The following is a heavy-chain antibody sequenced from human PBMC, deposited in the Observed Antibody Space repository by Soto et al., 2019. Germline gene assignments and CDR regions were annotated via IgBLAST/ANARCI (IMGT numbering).Heavy chain of an antibody. V-gene: IGHV1-8*01. CDR3: ARGRSNYDFWSGFHYPFGYYYYGMDV. Sequence: GASVKVSCKASGYTFTSYDINWVRQATGQGLEWMGWMNPNSGNTGYAQKFQGRVTITRNTSISTAYMELSSLRSEDTAVYYCARGRSNYDFWSGFHYPFGYYYYGMDVWGQGTTVTVPS. CDR1: GYTFTSYD. J-gene: IGHJ6*02. CDR2: MNPNSGNT. D-gene: IGHD3-3*01.